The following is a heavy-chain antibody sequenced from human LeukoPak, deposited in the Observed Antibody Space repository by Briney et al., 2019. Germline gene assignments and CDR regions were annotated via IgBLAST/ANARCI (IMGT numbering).Heavy chain of an antibody. Sequence: GGSLRLSCAASGFTVSSNYMSWVRQAPGKGLEWVANIKQDGSEKYYVDSVKGRFTISRDNAKNSLYLQMNSLRAEDTAVYYCASYDFWSGYYSTNYWGQGTLVTVSS. D-gene: IGHD3-3*01. CDR2: IKQDGSEK. CDR3: ASYDFWSGYYSTNY. CDR1: GFTVSSNY. V-gene: IGHV3-7*01. J-gene: IGHJ4*02.